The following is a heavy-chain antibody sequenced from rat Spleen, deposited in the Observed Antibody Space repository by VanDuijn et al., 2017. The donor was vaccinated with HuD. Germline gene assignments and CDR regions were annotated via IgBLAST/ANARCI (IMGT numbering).Heavy chain of an antibody. CDR2: ISTGGGNT. Sequence: EVQLVESDGGLVQPGRSLKLSCAASGFTFSNFYMAWARQVPTKGLEWVASISTGGGNTYYRDSVKGRFTISRDNAKSTLYLQMDSLRSEDTATYYCARQGYYGYNYGFAYWGQGTLVTVSS. V-gene: IGHV5-25*01. J-gene: IGHJ3*01. CDR1: GFTFSNFY. D-gene: IGHD1-9*01. CDR3: ARQGYYGYNYGFAY.